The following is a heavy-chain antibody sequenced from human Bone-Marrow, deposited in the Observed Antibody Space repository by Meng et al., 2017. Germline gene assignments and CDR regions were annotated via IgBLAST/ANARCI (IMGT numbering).Heavy chain of an antibody. CDR2: IYSGGTT. CDR1: GFTVSSNY. Sequence: GGSLRLSCAASGFTVSSNYMSWVRQAPGEGLEWVSIIYSGGTTYYADSVKDRFTISRHNSKNTVYLQMNSLRAEDTAVYYCARGYSSSWNNLGEYWGQGTLVTVSS. J-gene: IGHJ4*02. V-gene: IGHV3-53*04. CDR3: ARGYSSSWNNLGEY. D-gene: IGHD6-13*01.